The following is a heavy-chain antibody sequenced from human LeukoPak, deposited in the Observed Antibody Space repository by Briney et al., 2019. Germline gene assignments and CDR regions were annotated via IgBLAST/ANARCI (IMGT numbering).Heavy chain of an antibody. CDR3: ARRRGKTYYYDSSGYYSTRGYFDY. V-gene: IGHV4-34*01. Sequence: SETLSLTCAVYGGSFSGYYWSWIRQPPGKGLEWIGEINHSGSTNYNPSLKSRVTISVDTSKNQFSLKLSSVTAADTAVYYCARRRGKTYYYDSSGYYSTRGYFDYWGQGTLVTVSS. CDR2: INHSGST. D-gene: IGHD3-22*01. J-gene: IGHJ4*02. CDR1: GGSFSGYY.